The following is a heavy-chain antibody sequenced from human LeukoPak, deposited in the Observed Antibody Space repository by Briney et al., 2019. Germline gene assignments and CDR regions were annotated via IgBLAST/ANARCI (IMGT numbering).Heavy chain of an antibody. CDR2: VNWNGGST. Sequence: GGSLRLSCAASGFTFDDYAMTWVRQPPGKGLEWVSTVNWNGGSTSYADSVKGRFTISRDNAKNSLYLQMGSLRADDTAFYYCARGGTVTTFDYWGQGTLVTVSS. CDR3: ARGGTVTTFDY. CDR1: GFTFDDYA. J-gene: IGHJ4*02. V-gene: IGHV3-20*04. D-gene: IGHD4-11*01.